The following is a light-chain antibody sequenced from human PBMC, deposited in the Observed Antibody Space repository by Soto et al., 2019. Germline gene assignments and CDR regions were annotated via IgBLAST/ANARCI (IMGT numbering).Light chain of an antibody. CDR1: QSLVTSYGNTY. CDR2: KVS. Sequence: DVVMTQSPLSLPVTLGQPASISCRSSQSLVTSYGNTYLNWFQQRPGQSPRRLMYKVSNRDSGVPDRFSGSESGTDFTLKISRVEAEDVGVYYCMQGTHWPYTFGQGTKLEI. V-gene: IGKV2-30*01. CDR3: MQGTHWPYT. J-gene: IGKJ2*01.